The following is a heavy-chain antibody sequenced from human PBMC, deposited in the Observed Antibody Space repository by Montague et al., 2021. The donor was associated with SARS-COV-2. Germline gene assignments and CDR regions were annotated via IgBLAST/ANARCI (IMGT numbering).Heavy chain of an antibody. CDR3: ARAQNICFIAICVNYFDH. Sequence: SETLSLTCPVSGGSTSNYYWTWIRQSPGKGLQWIGYIFYTGSTKFNPSLKSRVSMSLDTSKNHFSLRLSAVTAADTARYYCARAQNICFIAICVNYFDHWGLGALVTVSS. CDR2: IFYTGST. J-gene: IGHJ4*02. CDR1: GGSTSNYY. V-gene: IGHV4-59*01. D-gene: IGHD2-21*01.